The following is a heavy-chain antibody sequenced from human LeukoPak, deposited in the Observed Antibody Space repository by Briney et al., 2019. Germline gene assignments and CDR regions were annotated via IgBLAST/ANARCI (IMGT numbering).Heavy chain of an antibody. CDR3: ARDVVAVPGSDNWFDP. V-gene: IGHV4-59*01. Sequence: SETLSLTCTVSGGSLSGFYWSWIRQSPRLGLEWIGLTYSDGSTMYNPSLTSRVTITVDTSKNQISLRLTSVTAADTAIYYCARDVVAVPGSDNWFDPWGQGTLVTVSS. CDR2: TYSDGST. CDR1: GGSLSGFY. D-gene: IGHD6-19*01. J-gene: IGHJ5*02.